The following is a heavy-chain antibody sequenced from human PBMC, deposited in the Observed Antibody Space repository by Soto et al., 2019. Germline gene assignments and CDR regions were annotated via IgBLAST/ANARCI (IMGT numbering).Heavy chain of an antibody. D-gene: IGHD3-3*01. J-gene: IGHJ4*02. CDR3: AKLGFWSGYYHYYFDY. CDR1: GFTFSSYA. CDR2: ISGSGGST. V-gene: IGHV3-23*01. Sequence: PGGSLRLSXAASGFTFSSYAMSWVRQAPGKGLEWVSAISGSGGSTYYADSVKGRFTISRDNSKNTLYLQMNSLRAEDTAVYYCAKLGFWSGYYHYYFDYWGQGTLVTVPQ.